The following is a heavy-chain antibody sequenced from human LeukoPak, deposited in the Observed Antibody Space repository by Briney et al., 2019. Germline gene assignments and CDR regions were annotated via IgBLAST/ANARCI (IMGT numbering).Heavy chain of an antibody. J-gene: IGHJ4*02. CDR1: GGSISSGDYY. Sequence: PSGTLSLTCTVSGGSISSGDYYWSWIRQPPGKGLEWIGYIYYSGSTYYNPSLKSRVTISVDTSKNQFSLKLSSVTAADTAVYYCARGDYYDSSGQYFDYWGQGTLVTVSS. CDR2: IYYSGST. V-gene: IGHV4-30-4*01. D-gene: IGHD3-22*01. CDR3: ARGDYYDSSGQYFDY.